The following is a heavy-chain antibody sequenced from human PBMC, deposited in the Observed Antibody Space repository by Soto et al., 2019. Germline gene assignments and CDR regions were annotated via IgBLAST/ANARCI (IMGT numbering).Heavy chain of an antibody. J-gene: IGHJ5*02. CDR1: GLTFINYA. Sequence: LRLSCAASGLTFINYAMHWVRQAPGKGLEWVAVIRYDGSHENYADSVKGRFTISRDNSKNILYLQMNSLRAEDTALYYCVGQLYSSGWAAVSPWGQGTLVTVSS. CDR2: IRYDGSHE. D-gene: IGHD6-19*01. CDR3: VGQLYSSGWAAVSP. V-gene: IGHV3-33*01.